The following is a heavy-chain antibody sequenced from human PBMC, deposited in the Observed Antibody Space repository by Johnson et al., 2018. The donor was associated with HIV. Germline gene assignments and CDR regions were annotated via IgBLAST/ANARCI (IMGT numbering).Heavy chain of an antibody. CDR3: AKISGFSGSFPDAPNAFDI. V-gene: IGHV3-33*06. D-gene: IGHD1-26*01. CDR1: RFTFSYFG. Sequence: QEQLVEYGGGVVQPGRSLRLSCAASRFTFSYFGMHWVRQAPGKGLEWVAVIWYDGSTKYYSDSVKGRFTVSRDNSKNTLYLQLNSLRVEDTAVYYCAKISGFSGSFPDAPNAFDIWGQGTMVTVSS. CDR2: IWYDGSTK. J-gene: IGHJ3*02.